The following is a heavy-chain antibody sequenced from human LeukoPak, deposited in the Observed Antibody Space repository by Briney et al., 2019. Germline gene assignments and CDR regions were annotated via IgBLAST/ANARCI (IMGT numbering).Heavy chain of an antibody. CDR2: ISGSGGST. Sequence: GGSLRLSCAASGFTFSSYAMSWVRQAPGKGLEWVSAISGSGGSTYYADSVKGRFTISRDNAKNSLYLQMNSLRAEDTAVYYCARDERGGSYVGYWGQGTLVTVSS. J-gene: IGHJ4*02. V-gene: IGHV3-23*01. D-gene: IGHD1-26*01. CDR1: GFTFSSYA. CDR3: ARDERGGSYVGY.